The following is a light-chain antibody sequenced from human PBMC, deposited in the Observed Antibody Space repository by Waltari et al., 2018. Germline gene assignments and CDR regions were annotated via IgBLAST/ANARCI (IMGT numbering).Light chain of an antibody. CDR2: DVS. Sequence: QAALTQPPSVSKSLGQSVTISCTGTSSDVGGYNDVSWYQQHPGTAPRLLIYDVSKRPSEVSDRFSGSKAGNTASLTISGLQAEDEADYYCCSYRSGNTWVFGGGTRLTVL. V-gene: IGLV2-11*01. J-gene: IGLJ3*02. CDR3: CSYRSGNTWV. CDR1: SSDVGGYND.